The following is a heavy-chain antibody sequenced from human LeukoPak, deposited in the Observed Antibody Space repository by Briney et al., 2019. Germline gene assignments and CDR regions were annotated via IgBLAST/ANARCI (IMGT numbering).Heavy chain of an antibody. J-gene: IGHJ5*02. D-gene: IGHD3-10*01. CDR3: ARHYAGPVGSGTPEGASWFDP. Sequence: GESLKISCKGSGYSFTSYWIGWVRQMPGKGLEWMGIIYPGDSDTRYSPSFQGQVTISADKSISTAYLQWSSLKASDTAMYYCARHYAGPVGSGTPEGASWFDPWGQGTLVTVSS. V-gene: IGHV5-51*01. CDR2: IYPGDSDT. CDR1: GYSFTSYW.